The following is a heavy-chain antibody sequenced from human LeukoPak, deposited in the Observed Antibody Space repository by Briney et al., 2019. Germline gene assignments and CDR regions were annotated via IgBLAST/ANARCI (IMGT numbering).Heavy chain of an antibody. V-gene: IGHV1-8*02. Sequence: GASVKVSCKASGYTFTSYDINWVRQATGQGLEWMGWMNPSSGNTGYAQKLQGRVTMTTDTSTSTAYMELRSLRSDDTAVYYCARDYTITIFGVAIDYWGQGTLVTVSS. J-gene: IGHJ4*02. D-gene: IGHD3-3*01. CDR1: GYTFTSYD. CDR3: ARDYTITIFGVAIDY. CDR2: MNPSSGNT.